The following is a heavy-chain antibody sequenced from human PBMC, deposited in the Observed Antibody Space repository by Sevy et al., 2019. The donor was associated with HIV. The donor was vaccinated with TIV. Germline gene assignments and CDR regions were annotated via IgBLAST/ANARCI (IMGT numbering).Heavy chain of an antibody. Sequence: GGSLRLSCAASGFTFSSYSMNWVRQAPGKGLEWVSSISSSSSYIYYADLVKGRFTISRDNAKNSLYLQMNSLRAEDTAVYYCARFSMVRGYISGADAFDIWGQGTMVTVSS. D-gene: IGHD3-10*01. J-gene: IGHJ3*02. CDR3: ARFSMVRGYISGADAFDI. CDR2: ISSSSSYI. CDR1: GFTFSSYS. V-gene: IGHV3-21*01.